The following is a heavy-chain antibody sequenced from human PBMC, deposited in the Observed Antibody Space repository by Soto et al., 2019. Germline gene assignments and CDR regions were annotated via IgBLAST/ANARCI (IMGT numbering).Heavy chain of an antibody. V-gene: IGHV6-1*01. CDR3: ARAPGGIDAFDI. CDR1: GDSVSSTRAA. D-gene: IGHD3-16*01. J-gene: IGHJ3*02. Sequence: SETISLTCAISGDSVSSTRAAWNWIRQSPSRGLEWLGRTYYRSKWYNDYTISVKSRIALNPDTSKNQFSLQLNSVTPEDTAVYYCARAPGGIDAFDIWGQGTMVTVSS. CDR2: TYYRSKWYN.